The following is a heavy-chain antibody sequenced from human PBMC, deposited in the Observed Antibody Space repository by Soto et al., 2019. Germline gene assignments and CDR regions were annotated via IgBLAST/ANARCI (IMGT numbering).Heavy chain of an antibody. CDR3: ARQIYDSDTGPNFQYYFDS. D-gene: IGHD3-22*01. J-gene: IGHJ4*02. V-gene: IGHV5-10-1*01. CDR2: IDPSDSQT. CDR1: GYSFAGYW. Sequence: PGESLKISCNGSGYSFAGYWITWVRQKPGKGLEWMGRIDPSDSQTYHSPSFRGHVTISVTKSITTVFLQWSSLRASDTAMYYCARQIYDSDTGPNFQYYFDSWGQGTTVTVSS.